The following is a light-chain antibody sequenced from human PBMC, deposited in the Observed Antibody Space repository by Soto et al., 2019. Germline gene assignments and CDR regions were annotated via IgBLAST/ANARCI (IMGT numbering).Light chain of an antibody. Sequence: DIVMTQSPATLSVAPGERVTFSCRASQGVSRKLAWYQHKPGQAPRLRISGASTGATGIPARFSGSGSGTEFTLTISSLQSEDCAIYYCQQYHPWPITFGGGTKGEIK. J-gene: IGKJ4*01. CDR3: QQYHPWPIT. CDR2: GAS. CDR1: QGVSRK. V-gene: IGKV3-15*01.